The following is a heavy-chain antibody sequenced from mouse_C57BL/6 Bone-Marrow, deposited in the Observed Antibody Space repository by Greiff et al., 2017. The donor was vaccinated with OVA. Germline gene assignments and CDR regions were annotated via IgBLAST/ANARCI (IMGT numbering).Heavy chain of an antibody. D-gene: IGHD2-12*01. CDR2: INPGSGGT. J-gene: IGHJ2*01. Sequence: QVQLQQSGAELVRPGTSVKVSCKASGYAFTNYLIEWVKQRPGQGLEWIGVINPGSGGTNYNEKFKGKATLTADKSSSTAYMQLSSLTSEDSAVYFCARTTQDDSPDYWGQGTTLTVSS. CDR3: ARTTQDDSPDY. CDR1: GYAFTNYL. V-gene: IGHV1-54*01.